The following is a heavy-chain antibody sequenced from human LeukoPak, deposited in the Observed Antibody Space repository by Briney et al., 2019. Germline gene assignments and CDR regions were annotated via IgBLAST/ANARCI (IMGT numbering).Heavy chain of an antibody. J-gene: IGHJ4*02. CDR1: GYTFTSYY. CDR2: INPSGGST. Sequence: RASVKVSCKASGYTFTSYYMHWVRQAPGQGLEWMGIINPSGGSTSYAQKFQGRVTMTRDTSTSTVYMELSSLRSEDTAVYYCARAPQHYDSSGYYYGYFDYWGQGALVTVPS. CDR3: ARAPQHYDSSGYYYGYFDY. D-gene: IGHD3-22*01. V-gene: IGHV1-46*01.